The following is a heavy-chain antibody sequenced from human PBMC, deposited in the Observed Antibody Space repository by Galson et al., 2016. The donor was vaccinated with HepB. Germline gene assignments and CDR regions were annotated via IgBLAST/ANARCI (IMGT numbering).Heavy chain of an antibody. CDR2: IDPTDSNT. CDR3: AMAYNWDDEDSCVDV. J-gene: IGHJ6*04. V-gene: IGHV5-10-1*01. Sequence: GAEVKKPGESLRLSCKASGYSFTSYWIHWVRQMPGKGLEWMGAIDPTDSNTNYSPSFQGHVTLSADKSVNTAYLQWSNLKASDTATYYCAMAYNWDDEDSCVDVWGEGTSVTVSS. CDR1: GYSFTSYW. D-gene: IGHD1-1*01.